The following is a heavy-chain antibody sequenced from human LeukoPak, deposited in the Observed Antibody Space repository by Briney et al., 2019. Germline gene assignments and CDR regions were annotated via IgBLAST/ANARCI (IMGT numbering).Heavy chain of an antibody. CDR3: ARGSAERQNFDYGDYNDPREYYYYYMDV. D-gene: IGHD4-17*01. V-gene: IGHV1-46*01. CDR1: GYTFTSYY. CDR2: INPSGGST. Sequence: ASVKVSCKASGYTFTSYYMHWVRQAPGQGLEWMGIINPSGGSTSYAQKFQGRVTMTRDMSTSTVYMELSSLRSEDTAVYYCARGSAERQNFDYGDYNDPREYYYYYMDVWGKGTTVTISS. J-gene: IGHJ6*03.